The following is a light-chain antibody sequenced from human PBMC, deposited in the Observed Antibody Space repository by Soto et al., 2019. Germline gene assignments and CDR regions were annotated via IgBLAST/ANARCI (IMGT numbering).Light chain of an antibody. J-gene: IGKJ4*01. CDR3: QQYNNGPLT. V-gene: IGKV3-15*01. CDR2: GAS. CDR1: QSVSTN. Sequence: ETVMTQSPATLSVSPGERATLSCRASQSVSTNLAWYQQRPGQAPRLLIYGASTRDAGIPGTFSGSGSGTEFTLTISSLQSEDFAVYYCQQYNNGPLTFGGGTKVEIK.